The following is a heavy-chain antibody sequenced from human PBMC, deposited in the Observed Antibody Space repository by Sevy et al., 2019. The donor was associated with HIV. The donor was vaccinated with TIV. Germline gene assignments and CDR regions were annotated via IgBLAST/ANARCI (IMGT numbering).Heavy chain of an antibody. CDR1: GGIFRSNA. D-gene: IGHD3-10*01. CDR3: ARDKYYYVSGSFDY. Sequence: ASVKVSCKASGGIFRSNAISWVRQAPGQGLEWMGGIIAVFGTTNYAQKFQGRVTVSADESRSTAYMELSSLPSEDTAVYYCARDKYYYVSGSFDYWGQGTQVTVSS. CDR2: IIAVFGTT. J-gene: IGHJ4*01. V-gene: IGHV1-69*13.